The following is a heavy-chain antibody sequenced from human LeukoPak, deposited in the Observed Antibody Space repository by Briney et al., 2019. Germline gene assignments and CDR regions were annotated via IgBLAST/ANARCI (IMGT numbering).Heavy chain of an antibody. V-gene: IGHV3-33*01. Sequence: GGSLRLSCAASGFTFSSYGMHWVRQAPGKGLEWVAVIWYDGSNKYYADSVKGRFTISRDNSKNTLYLQMNSLRAEDTAVYYCASTSAFYCSSTSCLNDYWGQGTLVTVSS. CDR2: IWYDGSNK. J-gene: IGHJ4*02. CDR3: ASTSAFYCSSTSCLNDY. D-gene: IGHD2-2*01. CDR1: GFTFSSYG.